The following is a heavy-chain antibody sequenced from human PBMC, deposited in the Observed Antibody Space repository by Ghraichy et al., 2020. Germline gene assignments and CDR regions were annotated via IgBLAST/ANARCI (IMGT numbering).Heavy chain of an antibody. J-gene: IGHJ4*02. D-gene: IGHD3-16*01. Sequence: ESLNISCAASGFSISQYWMTWVRQAPGEGLVWVANINQDGSTIYYLDSVKGRFTISRDNAKNSLYLEMNSLRAEDTAVYYCVRAIGGSASYWGQGTRVSVSS. V-gene: IGHV3-7*01. CDR1: GFSISQYW. CDR2: INQDGSTI. CDR3: VRAIGGSASY.